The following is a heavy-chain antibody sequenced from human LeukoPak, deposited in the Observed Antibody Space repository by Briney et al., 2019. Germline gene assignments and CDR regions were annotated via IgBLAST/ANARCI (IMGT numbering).Heavy chain of an antibody. CDR3: ARDTGVARGVIFD. V-gene: IGHV1-69*13. Sequence: SVKVSCKASGGTFSSYAISWVRQAPGQGLEWMGGIIPIFATANYAQKFQGRVTITADESTSTAYMELSSLRSEDTAVYYCARDTGVARGVIFDWGQGTLVTVSS. J-gene: IGHJ4*02. D-gene: IGHD3-10*01. CDR2: IIPIFATA. CDR1: GGTFSSYA.